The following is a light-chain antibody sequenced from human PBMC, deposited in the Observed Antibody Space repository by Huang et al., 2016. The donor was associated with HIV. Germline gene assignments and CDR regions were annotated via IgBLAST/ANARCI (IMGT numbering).Light chain of an antibody. CDR2: GSS. CDR3: HQYNNWLLS. J-gene: IGKJ4*01. V-gene: IGKV3-15*01. Sequence: EIVMTQSPATLSVSPGERVTLSCRANRSVSTNLAWSQQRPGQAPRLLIYGSSTRAPGIPARFSGSGSGTDFSLTISSLQSEDFALYYCHQYNNWLLSFGGGTRVDI. CDR1: RSVSTN.